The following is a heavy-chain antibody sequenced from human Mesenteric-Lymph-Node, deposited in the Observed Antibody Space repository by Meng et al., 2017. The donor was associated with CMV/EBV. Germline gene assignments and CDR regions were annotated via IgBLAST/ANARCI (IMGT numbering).Heavy chain of an antibody. V-gene: IGHV4-31*11. CDR2: IYYSGTT. CDR3: ARSLSGSYSFDS. CDR1: GGSISSGGYY. D-gene: IGHD1-26*01. J-gene: IGHJ4*02. Sequence: AGSGGSISSGGYYWTWIRQRPGKGLDWIGYIYYSGTTYFNPSLKSRVTMSVDTSENQFSLNLNSVTAADTAVYYCARSLSGSYSFDSWGQGTLVTVSS.